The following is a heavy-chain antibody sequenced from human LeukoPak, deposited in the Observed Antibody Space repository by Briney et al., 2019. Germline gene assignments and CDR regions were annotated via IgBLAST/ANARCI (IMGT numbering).Heavy chain of an antibody. Sequence: ASVTVSFKGSGYTFTDYYMHWVGQAPGQGGEWMGRITPKSGGTNYTQKLQGRVIMTRETDSRTAYMELSRLRSDDTAVYYCARGTTVIQTLDYWGQGTLVTVSS. CDR1: GYTFTDYY. D-gene: IGHD4-17*01. V-gene: IGHV1-2*06. CDR3: ARGTTVIQTLDY. J-gene: IGHJ4*02. CDR2: ITPKSGGT.